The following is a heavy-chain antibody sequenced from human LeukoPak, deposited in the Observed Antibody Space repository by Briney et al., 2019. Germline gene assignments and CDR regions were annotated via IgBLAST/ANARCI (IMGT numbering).Heavy chain of an antibody. CDR1: GFTFSSYG. V-gene: IGHV3-30*02. CDR3: AKGGGVPATMRQFDY. D-gene: IGHD2-2*01. CDR2: IRYDGSNK. Sequence: GGSLRLSCAASGFTFSSYGMHWVRQAPGKGLEWVAFIRYDGSNKYYADSVKGRFTISRDNSKSTLYLQMNSLRAEDTAVYYCAKGGGVPATMRQFDYWGQGTLVTVSS. J-gene: IGHJ4*02.